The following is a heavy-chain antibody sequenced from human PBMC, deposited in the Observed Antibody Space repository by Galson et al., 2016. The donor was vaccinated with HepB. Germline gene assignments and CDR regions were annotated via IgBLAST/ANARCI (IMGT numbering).Heavy chain of an antibody. V-gene: IGHV4-59*01. Sequence: SETLSLTCTVSGGSISSYYWSWIRQPPGKGLEWIGYIYYSGSTHYNPSLKSRVTISVDTSKNQFSLKLSSVTAADTAVYYCATYTSGSGFDYWGQGTLVTVSS. CDR1: GGSISSYY. D-gene: IGHD6-19*01. J-gene: IGHJ4*02. CDR2: IYYSGST. CDR3: ATYTSGSGFDY.